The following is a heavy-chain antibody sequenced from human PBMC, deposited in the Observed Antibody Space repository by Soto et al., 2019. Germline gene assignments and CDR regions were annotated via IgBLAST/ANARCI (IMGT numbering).Heavy chain of an antibody. D-gene: IGHD6-13*01. CDR1: GFTFSIYG. J-gene: IGHJ5*02. Sequence: QVKLVESGGGVVQPGRSMRLSCAASGFTFSIYGMHWVRQAPGKGLEWVAGISDEGGKKYYVDSVTRRFTISRDNSKNTMYLQMNSLRVEDTAVYYCAKSDTSSWYGPCFDPWGQGTLVTVSS. V-gene: IGHV3-30*18. CDR2: ISDEGGKK. CDR3: AKSDTSSWYGPCFDP.